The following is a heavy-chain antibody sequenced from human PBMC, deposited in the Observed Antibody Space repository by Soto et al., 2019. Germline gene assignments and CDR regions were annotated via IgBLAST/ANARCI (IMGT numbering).Heavy chain of an antibody. CDR3: ARGSSRWDY. Sequence: SETLSLTCTVSGGSISSFYWSWIRQPAGKGLEWIGRIYSGGRNNYSPSLKSRVTMSVDTSKNQFSLRLSSVTAADTAMYYCARGSSRWDYWAQGTLVTVSS. CDR1: GGSISSFY. J-gene: IGHJ4*02. CDR2: IYSGGRN. D-gene: IGHD6-13*01. V-gene: IGHV4-4*07.